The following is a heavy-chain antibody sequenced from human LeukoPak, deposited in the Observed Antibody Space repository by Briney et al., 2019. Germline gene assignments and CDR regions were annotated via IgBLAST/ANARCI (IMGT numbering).Heavy chain of an antibody. V-gene: IGHV3-33*01. CDR2: IWYDGGNE. Sequence: GGSLRLSCAASGFTFSSYAMHWVRKAPGKGLEWVAVIWYDGGNEFYADSVKGRFTISRDNSKNTLYLQMNSLRAEDTAVYYCAATTVVWGQGTLVTVSS. CDR1: GFTFSSYA. J-gene: IGHJ4*02. CDR3: AATTVV. D-gene: IGHD4-23*01.